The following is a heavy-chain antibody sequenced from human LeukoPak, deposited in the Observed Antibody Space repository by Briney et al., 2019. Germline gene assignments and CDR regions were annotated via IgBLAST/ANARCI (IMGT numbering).Heavy chain of an antibody. Sequence: GRSLRLSCAASGFTLSSYWMSWVRQAPGKGLEWVANIKQDGSEKYYVDSVKGRFTISRDNAKNSLYLQMNSLRAEDTAVYYCARSTLRFLEWDESYYYMDVWGKGTTVTVSS. J-gene: IGHJ6*03. CDR3: ARSTLRFLEWDESYYYMDV. CDR1: GFTLSSYW. D-gene: IGHD3-3*01. CDR2: IKQDGSEK. V-gene: IGHV3-7*01.